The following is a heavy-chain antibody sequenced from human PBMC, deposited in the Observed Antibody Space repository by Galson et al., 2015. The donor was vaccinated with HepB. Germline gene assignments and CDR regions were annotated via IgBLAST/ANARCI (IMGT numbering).Heavy chain of an antibody. J-gene: IGHJ5*02. D-gene: IGHD3-9*01. Sequence: TLSLTCTVSGGSISSGGYYWSWIRQHPGKGLEWIGYIYYSGSTYYNPSLKSRVTISVDTSMNQFSLKLSSVTAADTAVYYCARDGYPGYDILTGYHTRNWGFDPWGQGTLVTVSS. CDR3: ARDGYPGYDILTGYHTRNWGFDP. CDR1: GGSISSGGYY. V-gene: IGHV4-31*03. CDR2: IYYSGST.